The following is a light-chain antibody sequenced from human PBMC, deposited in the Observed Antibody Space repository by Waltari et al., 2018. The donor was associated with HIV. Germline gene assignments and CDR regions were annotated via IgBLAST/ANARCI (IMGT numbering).Light chain of an antibody. J-gene: IGLJ3*02. CDR2: EVS. V-gene: IGLV2-14*01. CDR1: SSDVGGYNY. CDR3: SSYTSSSTLV. Sequence: QSALTQPASVSGSPGQPITISCTGTSSDVGGYNYVSWYQQHPGKAPKLMIYEVSNRSSGFSNRFAGSKSSNTASLTISGLQAEDEADYYCSSYTSSSTLVFGGGTKLTVL.